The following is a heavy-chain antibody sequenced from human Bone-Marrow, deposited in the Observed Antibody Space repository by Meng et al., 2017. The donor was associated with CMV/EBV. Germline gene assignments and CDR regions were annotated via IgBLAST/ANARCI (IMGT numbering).Heavy chain of an antibody. CDR1: GFTFSSHW. CDR2: ISWDGGGT. CDR3: AKDITPSIVGATPVD. D-gene: IGHD1-26*01. Sequence: GESLKISCAASGFTFSSHWMRWVRQAPGKGLEWVSLISWDGGGTYYADSVKGRFTISRDNSKNSLYLQMNSLRAEDTALYYCAKDITPSIVGATPVDWGQGTLVTVSS. V-gene: IGHV3-43D*03. J-gene: IGHJ4*02.